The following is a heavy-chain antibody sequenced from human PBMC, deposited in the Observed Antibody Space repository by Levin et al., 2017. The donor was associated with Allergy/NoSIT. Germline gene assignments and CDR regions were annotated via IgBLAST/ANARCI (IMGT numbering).Heavy chain of an antibody. CDR1: EFHSSTFA. J-gene: IGHJ3*01. CDR3: AKNRGIFTTDAFEV. V-gene: IGHV3-23*01. D-gene: IGHD1-26*01. CDR2: MTGRGKGT. Sequence: LSLTCAASEFHSSTFAMSWVRQAPGKGLECVSAMTGRGKGTYYADSVKGRFTISRDISKNTVFLQMSSLRAEDTAIYYCAKNRGIFTTDAFEVWGQGSMVTVSS.